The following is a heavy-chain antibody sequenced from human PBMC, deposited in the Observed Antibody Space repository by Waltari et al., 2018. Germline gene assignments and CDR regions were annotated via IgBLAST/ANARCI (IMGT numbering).Heavy chain of an antibody. CDR3: AKDIHIWEDTAMVSPLGY. V-gene: IGHV3-9*01. CDR1: GFTFDDYA. J-gene: IGHJ4*02. Sequence: EVQLVESGGGLVQPGRSLRLSCAASGFTFDDYAMHGVRQAPGKGLEWVSGISWNSGSIGYADSVKGRFTISRDNAKNSLYLQMNSLRAEDTALYYCAKDIHIWEDTAMVSPLGYWGQGTLVTVSS. CDR2: ISWNSGSI. D-gene: IGHD5-18*01.